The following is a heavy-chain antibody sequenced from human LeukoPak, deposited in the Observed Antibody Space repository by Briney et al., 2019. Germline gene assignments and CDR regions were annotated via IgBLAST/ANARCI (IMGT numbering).Heavy chain of an antibody. D-gene: IGHD3-3*01. CDR3: ARQGREYYDFWSGYSEDLDY. Sequence: SETLSLTCTVSGGSISSSSYYRGWIRQPPGKGLEWLGSIYYSGSTYYNASLKSRVTISVDTSKNQFSLKLSSVTAADTAVYYCARQGREYYDFWSGYSEDLDYWGQGTLVTVSS. V-gene: IGHV4-39*01. CDR2: IYYSGST. CDR1: GGSISSSSYY. J-gene: IGHJ4*02.